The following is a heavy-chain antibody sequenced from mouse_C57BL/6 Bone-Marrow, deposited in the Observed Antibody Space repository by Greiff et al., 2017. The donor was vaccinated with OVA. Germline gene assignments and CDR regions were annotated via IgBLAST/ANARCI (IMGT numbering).Heavy chain of an antibody. V-gene: IGHV5-16*01. Sequence: EVKLMESEGGLVQPGSSMKLSCTASGFTFSDYYMAWVRQVPEKGLEWVANINYDGSSTYYLDSLKSRFIISRDNAKNILYLQMSSLKSEDTATYYCARAQLGQDYYAMDYWGQGTSVTVSS. CDR3: ARAQLGQDYYAMDY. CDR1: GFTFSDYY. CDR2: INYDGSST. J-gene: IGHJ4*01. D-gene: IGHD4-1*02.